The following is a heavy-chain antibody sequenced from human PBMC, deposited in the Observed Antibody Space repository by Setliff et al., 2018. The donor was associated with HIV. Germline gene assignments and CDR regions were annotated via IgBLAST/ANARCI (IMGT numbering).Heavy chain of an antibody. CDR3: AREPIGGDDAFDI. D-gene: IGHD2-21*02. V-gene: IGHV1-3*01. CDR1: GYIFTDYA. Sequence: AASVKVSCKASGYIFTDYAVHWVRQAPGQSLEWMGWINPGNGNTKYSQKFQGRVTITRDTSATTAYMELSSLRSEDTAIFYCAREPIGGDDAFDIWGQGTMVTVSS. J-gene: IGHJ3*02. CDR2: INPGNGNT.